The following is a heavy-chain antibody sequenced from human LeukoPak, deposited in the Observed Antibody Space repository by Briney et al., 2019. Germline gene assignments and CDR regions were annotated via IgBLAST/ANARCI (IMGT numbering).Heavy chain of an antibody. CDR3: ARVYYSNSYDYWYFDL. Sequence: SETLSLTCTVSGGSISSYYWSWIRQPPGKGLEWIGYIYHSGSTKYNPSLKSRVTISEDTSKNQFSLKLSSVTAADTAVYYCARVYYSNSYDYWYFDLWGRGTLVTVSS. CDR1: GGSISSYY. V-gene: IGHV4-59*01. J-gene: IGHJ2*01. CDR2: IYHSGST. D-gene: IGHD6-13*01.